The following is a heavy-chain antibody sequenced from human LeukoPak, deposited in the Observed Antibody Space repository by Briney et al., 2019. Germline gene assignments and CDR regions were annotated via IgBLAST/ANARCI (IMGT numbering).Heavy chain of an antibody. CDR1: GFTFSSYA. Sequence: PGGSLRLSCAASGFTFSSYAMNWVRQAPGKDLEWVSGLYSGGATYYADSMGGRFTISRDHSKNTLYLQMTNLRVDDTAIYYCARGNGNVGGRLDPWGQGTRVTVSS. CDR3: ARGNGNVGGRLDP. J-gene: IGHJ5*02. V-gene: IGHV3-66*01. CDR2: LYSGGAT. D-gene: IGHD4-23*01.